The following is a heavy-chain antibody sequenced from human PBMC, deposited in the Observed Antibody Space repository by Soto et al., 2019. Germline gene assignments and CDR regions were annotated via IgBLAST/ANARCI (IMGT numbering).Heavy chain of an antibody. D-gene: IGHD4-17*01. Sequence: QVQLVQSGAEVKKPGSSVKVSCKASGGTFSSYTISWVRQAPGQGLEWMGRIIPILGIANYAQKFQGRVTITADTSTRPAYIERSSLRSDDTADYYCARGNPGGDYGGDSDHWGQATLVIVSS. J-gene: IGHJ5*02. V-gene: IGHV1-69*02. CDR2: IIPILGIA. CDR3: ARGNPGGDYGGDSDH. CDR1: GGTFSSYT.